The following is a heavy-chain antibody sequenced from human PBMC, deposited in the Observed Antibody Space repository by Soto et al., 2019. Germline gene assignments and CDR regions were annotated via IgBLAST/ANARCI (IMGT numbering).Heavy chain of an antibody. CDR3: ANDLFFGLINNHQFDY. J-gene: IGHJ4*02. CDR2: ISYDGSDK. D-gene: IGHD3-3*01. CDR1: GFNFYSYG. V-gene: IGHV3-30*18. Sequence: QVQLVESGGGVVQPGRSLRLSCAASGFNFYSYGMHWVRQAPGKGLEWVAVISYDGSDKDYADSVQGRFTISRDNSKSMLYLQMNSLRAENKAVYYCANDLFFGLINNHQFDYWGEGTLVTVYS.